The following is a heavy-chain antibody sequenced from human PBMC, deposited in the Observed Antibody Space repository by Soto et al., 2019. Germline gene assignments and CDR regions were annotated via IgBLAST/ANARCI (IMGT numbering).Heavy chain of an antibody. CDR2: IYPVDSDT. CDR1: GYSFNIYW. V-gene: IGHV5-51*01. J-gene: IGHJ4*02. Sequence: GESLKISCKGSGYSFNIYWIGWVRQMPGKGLEWMGIIYPVDSDTRYSPSFQGQVTISVDKSINTAYLQWSSLKASDTAMYYCARAIGHCSSSSCYTFDYWGQGTVVTVSS. D-gene: IGHD2-2*02. CDR3: ARAIGHCSSSSCYTFDY.